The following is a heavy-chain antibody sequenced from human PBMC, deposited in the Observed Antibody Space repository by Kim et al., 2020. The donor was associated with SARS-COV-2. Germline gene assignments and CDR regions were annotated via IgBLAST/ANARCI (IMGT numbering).Heavy chain of an antibody. CDR2: SDPEDGET. J-gene: IGHJ6*02. Sequence: ASVKVSCKVSGYTLTELSMHWVRQAPGKGLEWMGGSDPEDGETIYAQKFQGRVTMTEDTSTDTAYMELSSLRSEDTAVYYCATDNLLNCSSTSCYAKPPYYYYGMDVWGQGTTVTVSS. V-gene: IGHV1-24*01. D-gene: IGHD2-2*01. CDR3: ATDNLLNCSSTSCYAKPPYYYYGMDV. CDR1: GYTLTELS.